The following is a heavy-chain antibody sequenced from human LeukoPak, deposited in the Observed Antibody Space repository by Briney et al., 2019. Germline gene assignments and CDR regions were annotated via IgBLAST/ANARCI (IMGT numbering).Heavy chain of an antibody. J-gene: IGHJ4*02. V-gene: IGHV4-39*07. D-gene: IGHD3-10*01. CDR1: GGSISSSSYY. Sequence: SETLSLTCTVSGGSISSSSYYWGWIRQPPGKGLEWIGSIYYSGSTYYNPSLKSRVTISVDTSKNQFSLKLCSVTAADTAVYYCARDPPHRYGSGSYYKGRIDYWGQGTLVTVSS. CDR3: ARDPPHRYGSGSYYKGRIDY. CDR2: IYYSGST.